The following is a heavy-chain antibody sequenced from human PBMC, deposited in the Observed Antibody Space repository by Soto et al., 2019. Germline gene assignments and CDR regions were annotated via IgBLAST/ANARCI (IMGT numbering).Heavy chain of an antibody. Sequence: QVQLVQSGAEVKKPGASVKVSCKASGYTFTSYGISWVRQAPGQWLEWMGWISAYNVNTNYAQKLQCRVTMTTDTSTSTADMELRSLRSDDTAVYYCARPTMYPYYYYGMDVWGQGTTVTVSS. V-gene: IGHV1-18*01. J-gene: IGHJ6*01. CDR2: ISAYNVNT. CDR1: GYTFTSYG. CDR3: ARPTMYPYYYYGMDV. D-gene: IGHD2-8*01.